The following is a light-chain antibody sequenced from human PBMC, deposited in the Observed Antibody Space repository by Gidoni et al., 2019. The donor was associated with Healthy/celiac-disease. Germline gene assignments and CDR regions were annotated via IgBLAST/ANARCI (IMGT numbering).Light chain of an antibody. CDR2: DAS. CDR1: QSVSSY. V-gene: IGKV3-11*01. CDR3: QQRSNWPRFT. Sequence: EIVLTQSPATLSLSPGERATLSSRASQSVSSYLAWYQQKPGQAPRLLIYDASNRATGIPARFSGSGSGTDFTLTISILEPEDFAVYYCQQRSNWPRFTFGPGTKVDIK. J-gene: IGKJ3*01.